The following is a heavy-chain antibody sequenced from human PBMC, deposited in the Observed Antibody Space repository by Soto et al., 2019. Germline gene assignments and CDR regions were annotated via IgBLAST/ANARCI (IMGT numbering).Heavy chain of an antibody. Sequence: SETLSLTCTVSGGTISSYYWSWIRQPPGKGLEWIGYIYNSGSTNYNPSLKSRVTISVDTSKNQFSLKLSSVTAADTAVYYCARGSTGYSSSWYRYWGQGTLVTVSS. CDR1: GGTISSYY. D-gene: IGHD6-13*01. V-gene: IGHV4-59*08. CDR2: IYNSGST. J-gene: IGHJ4*02. CDR3: ARGSTGYSSSWYRY.